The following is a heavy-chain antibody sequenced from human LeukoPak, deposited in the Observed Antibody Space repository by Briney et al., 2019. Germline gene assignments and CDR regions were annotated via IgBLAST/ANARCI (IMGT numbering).Heavy chain of an antibody. Sequence: ASVKVSCKASGYTFTGYYMHWVRQAPGQGLEWMGWINPNSGGTNYAQTFQDRVTMTRDTSISTAYMELSRLRSDDTAVYYCALANTYYYDSSGYLGIWFDPWGQGTLVTVSS. J-gene: IGHJ5*02. CDR1: GYTFTGYY. D-gene: IGHD3-22*01. CDR3: ALANTYYYDSSGYLGIWFDP. CDR2: INPNSGGT. V-gene: IGHV1-2*02.